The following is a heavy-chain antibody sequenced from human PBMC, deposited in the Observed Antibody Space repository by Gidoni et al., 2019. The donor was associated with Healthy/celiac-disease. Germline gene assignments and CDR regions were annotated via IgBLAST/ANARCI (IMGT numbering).Heavy chain of an antibody. CDR3: ARRAVAARFDP. CDR2: IYYSGST. V-gene: IGHV4-59*13. J-gene: IGHJ5*02. Sequence: QVQLQESGPGLVKHSETLSLTCTGSGGSISSYYWSWIRQPPGKGLEWIGYIYYSGSTNYNPSLKSRVTISVDTSKNQFSLKLSSVTAADTAVYYCARRAVAARFDPWGQGTLVTVSS. D-gene: IGHD2-15*01. CDR1: GGSISSYY.